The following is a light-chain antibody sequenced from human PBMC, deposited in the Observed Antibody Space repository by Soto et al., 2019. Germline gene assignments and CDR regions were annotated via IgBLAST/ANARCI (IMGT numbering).Light chain of an antibody. CDR2: AAS. CDR3: QKYNHAPRT. J-gene: IGKJ1*01. V-gene: IGKV1-27*01. Sequence: DIQMTQSPSSLSASVGDTVTITCRASQGISNYLAWYQQKPGQVPNLLIYAASTLQSGVPSRFSGSGSGTDFTLTISSLRPEDVATYYCQKYNHAPRTFGQGTKVQI. CDR1: QGISNY.